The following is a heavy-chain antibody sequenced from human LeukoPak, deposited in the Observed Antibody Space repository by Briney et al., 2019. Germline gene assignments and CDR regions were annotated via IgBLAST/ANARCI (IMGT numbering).Heavy chain of an antibody. CDR1: GFTFSSYS. CDR3: AKGPFSRDIDY. D-gene: IGHD3-16*01. CDR2: ISAGGGST. Sequence: GGSLRLSCAASGFTFSSYSMNWVRQAPGKGLEWVSAISAGGGSTDYADSVKGRFTISRDDSKKTLYLQMNSLRAEDTAVYYCAKGPFSRDIDYWGQGTLVTVSS. J-gene: IGHJ4*02. V-gene: IGHV3-23*01.